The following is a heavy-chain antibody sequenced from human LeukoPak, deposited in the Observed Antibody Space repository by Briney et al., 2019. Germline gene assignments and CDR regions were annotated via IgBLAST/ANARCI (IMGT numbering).Heavy chain of an antibody. CDR2: ISGSGGST. CDR3: AKGSPVLRFLEWFGYYFDY. Sequence: GGSLRLSCAASGFTFSSYAMSWVRQAPGKGLEWVSAISGSGGSTYYADSVKGRFTISRDNSKNTLYLQMNSPRAEDTAVYYCAKGSPVLRFLEWFGYYFDYWGQGTLVTVSS. J-gene: IGHJ4*02. D-gene: IGHD3-3*01. CDR1: GFTFSSYA. V-gene: IGHV3-23*01.